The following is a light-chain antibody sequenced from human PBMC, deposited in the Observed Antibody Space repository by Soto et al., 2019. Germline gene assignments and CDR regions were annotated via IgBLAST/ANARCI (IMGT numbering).Light chain of an antibody. CDR2: AAS. CDR3: QRTYNAPFT. J-gene: IGKJ3*01. CDR1: DSIDRY. V-gene: IGKV1-39*01. Sequence: DIQMTQSPSSLSAFVGDTVTINCRATDSIDRYLNWYQQKPGQAPRVLITAASTLESGVPSSFSGSGSWTDFNLTINNLQPEAFATYYCQRTYNAPFTFGPGTKVSIK.